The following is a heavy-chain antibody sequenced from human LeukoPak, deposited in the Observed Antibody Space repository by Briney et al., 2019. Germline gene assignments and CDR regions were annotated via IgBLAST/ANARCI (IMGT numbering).Heavy chain of an antibody. CDR3: ARHLAAAHYYYYYYMDV. D-gene: IGHD6-13*01. V-gene: IGHV3-74*01. CDR2: IKTDGSST. Sequence: GGSLRLSCAASGFTFSSYWMHWVRQAPGKGLVWVLLIKTDGSSTNYAESVKGRFTISRDNAKNTVYLQMNSLRAEDTAVYYCARHLAAAHYYYYYYMDVWGKGTTVTVSS. CDR1: GFTFSSYW. J-gene: IGHJ6*03.